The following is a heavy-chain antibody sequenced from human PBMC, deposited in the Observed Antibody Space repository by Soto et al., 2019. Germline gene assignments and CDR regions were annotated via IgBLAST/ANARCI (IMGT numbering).Heavy chain of an antibody. CDR1: GFTFSSYG. Sequence: QVQLVESGGGVVQPGRSLRLSCAASGFTFSSYGMHWVRQAPGKGLEWVAVISYDGSNKYYADSVKGRFTISRDNSKNTLHLQMNSLRAEDTAVYYCAKEPSSGWYWAINWFDPWGQGTLVTVSS. CDR2: ISYDGSNK. V-gene: IGHV3-30*18. CDR3: AKEPSSGWYWAINWFDP. D-gene: IGHD6-19*01. J-gene: IGHJ5*02.